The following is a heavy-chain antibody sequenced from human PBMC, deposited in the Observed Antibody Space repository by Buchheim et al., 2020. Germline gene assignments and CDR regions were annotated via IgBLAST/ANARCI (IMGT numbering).Heavy chain of an antibody. V-gene: IGHV3-7*03. Sequence: EVQLLESGGGLVQPGGSLRLSCAASGFTFSRYWMGWVRQAPGKGLEWVANIKEDGRDKYYVDSVEGRFTISRDNARNSLYLQMNSLRAEDTAVFYCARLQFSGRYFDWFDWGQGTL. CDR3: ARLQFSGRYFDWFD. CDR2: IKEDGRDK. J-gene: IGHJ4*02. D-gene: IGHD3-9*01. CDR1: GFTFSRYW.